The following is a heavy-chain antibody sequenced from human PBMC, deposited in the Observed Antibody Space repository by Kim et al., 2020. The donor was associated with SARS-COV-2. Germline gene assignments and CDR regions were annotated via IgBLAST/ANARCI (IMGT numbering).Heavy chain of an antibody. J-gene: IGHJ4*02. D-gene: IGHD2-2*01. Sequence: SVKGRFTICRDNAESSLYLQMSSRRAEDTAVYYCARSPQYCSSTSCEFDYWGQGTLVTVSS. CDR3: ARSPQYCSSTSCEFDY. V-gene: IGHV3-21*01.